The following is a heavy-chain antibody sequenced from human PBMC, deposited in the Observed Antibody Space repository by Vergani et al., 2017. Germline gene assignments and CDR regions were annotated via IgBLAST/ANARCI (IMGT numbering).Heavy chain of an antibody. D-gene: IGHD2-15*01. Sequence: QVQVVQSGAEVKKPGSSVKVSCKASGGIFNDYGFSWVRQAPGQGLEWMGGTIPAFGSINYAQKFQDRVSMIADASTRTVYMELRSLRAEDTAVYYCVRGLGYCSGGSCYGHWGQGTLVTVSS. CDR1: GGIFNDYG. J-gene: IGHJ4*02. CDR2: TIPAFGSI. CDR3: VRGLGYCSGGSCYGH. V-gene: IGHV1-69*12.